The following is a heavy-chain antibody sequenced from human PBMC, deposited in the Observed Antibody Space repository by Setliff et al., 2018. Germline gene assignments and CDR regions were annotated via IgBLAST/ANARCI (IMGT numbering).Heavy chain of an antibody. J-gene: IGHJ4*02. V-gene: IGHV2-5*01. CDR1: GGSISVYYWT. CDR2: IYWNDDK. CDR3: ARCITIFGVVIPNAFDY. Sequence: TLSLTCTVSGGSISVYYWTWIRQPPGKALEWLALIYWNDDKRYSPSLKSRLTITKDTAKNQVVLTRTNMDPVDTATYYCARCITIFGVVIPNAFDYWGQGTLVTVSS. D-gene: IGHD3-3*01.